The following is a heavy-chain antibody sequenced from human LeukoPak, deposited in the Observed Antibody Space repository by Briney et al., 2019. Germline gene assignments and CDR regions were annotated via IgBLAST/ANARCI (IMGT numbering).Heavy chain of an antibody. D-gene: IGHD2-2*01. CDR1: GGSFSGYY. J-gene: IGHJ5*02. CDR2: INHSGST. Sequence: SETLSLTCAVHGGSFSGYYWSWIRQPPGKGLEWIGEINHSGSTNYNPSLKSRVTISVDTSKNQFSLKLSSVTAADTAVYYCARRTVRPAGNWFDPWGQGTLVTVS. CDR3: ARRTVRPAGNWFDP. V-gene: IGHV4-34*01.